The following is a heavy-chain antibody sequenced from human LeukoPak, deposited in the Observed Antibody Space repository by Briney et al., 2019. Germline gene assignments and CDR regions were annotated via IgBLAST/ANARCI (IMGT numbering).Heavy chain of an antibody. Sequence: WASVKVSCKTSGYSFTSYGISWVRQAPGKGLEWLGWISAYNGDTKYAQKLQGRVTMTTDTSTTTAYMEVRSLSSDDTAVYYCARDPTAVAKGGDNHYFEYWGQGTLVTVSS. J-gene: IGHJ4*02. V-gene: IGHV1-18*01. CDR2: ISAYNGDT. D-gene: IGHD5-18*01. CDR1: GYSFTSYG. CDR3: ARDPTAVAKGGDNHYFEY.